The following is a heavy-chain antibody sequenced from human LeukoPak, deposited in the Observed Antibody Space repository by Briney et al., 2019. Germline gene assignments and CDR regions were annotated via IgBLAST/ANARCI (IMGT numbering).Heavy chain of an antibody. J-gene: IGHJ4*02. V-gene: IGHV3-9*01. Sequence: LPGGSLRLSCAASGFTFDDYAMHWVRQAPGKGLEWVSGITWNSGSVDYADSVKGRFTISRDNAKNSLFLQMNSLRAEDTAFYYCAKDMESSGWPAFEYWGQGILVTVSS. D-gene: IGHD6-19*01. CDR1: GFTFDDYA. CDR2: ITWNSGSV. CDR3: AKDMESSGWPAFEY.